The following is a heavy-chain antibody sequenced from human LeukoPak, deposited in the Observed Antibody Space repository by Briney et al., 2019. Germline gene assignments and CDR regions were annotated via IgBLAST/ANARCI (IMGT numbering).Heavy chain of an antibody. V-gene: IGHV4-59*12. CDR1: GDSIDSYY. CDR2: IYYRGTT. D-gene: IGHD5-12*01. J-gene: IGHJ4*02. CDR3: ARLPRYGGYDHFDY. Sequence: SETLSLTCTVSGDSIDSYYWSWIRQPPGKGLEWIGYIYYRGTTSYNPFLKSRVTISVDTSKNQFSLKLNSVTAADTAVYYCARLPRYGGYDHFDYWGQGILGIVSS.